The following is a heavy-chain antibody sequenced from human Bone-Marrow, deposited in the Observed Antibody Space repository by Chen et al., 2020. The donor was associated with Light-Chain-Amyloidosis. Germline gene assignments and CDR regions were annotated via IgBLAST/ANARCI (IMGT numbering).Heavy chain of an antibody. V-gene: IGHV3-23*01. CDR2: ISATGGSV. Sequence: EVKLLESGGGLVQPGGSLRLSCAASGISFRSHGMAWVRQTPGKGLQWVSSISATGGSVYYADSVKGRLSISRDNSGDTLSLQINSLRAEDTAIYYCARDSDGFGWIDFWGRGTLVTV. CDR1: GISFRSHG. D-gene: IGHD6-19*01. CDR3: ARDSDGFGWIDF. J-gene: IGHJ4*02.